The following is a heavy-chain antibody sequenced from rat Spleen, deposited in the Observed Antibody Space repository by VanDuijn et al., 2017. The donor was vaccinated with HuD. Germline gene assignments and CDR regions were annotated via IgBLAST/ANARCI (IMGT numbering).Heavy chain of an antibody. D-gene: IGHD1-6*01. J-gene: IGHJ2*01. CDR3: ARHLYTTDYYYD. CDR1: GFTFSDFG. Sequence: EVQLVESGGGLVEPGRSLKLSCSASGFTFSDFGMHWIRQAPTKGLEWVATISYDGSSTYYRDSVKGRYTISRENAKSTLYLQMDSLKSEDTATYYCARHLYTTDYYYDWGQGVMVTVSS. V-gene: IGHV5-7*01. CDR2: ISYDGSST.